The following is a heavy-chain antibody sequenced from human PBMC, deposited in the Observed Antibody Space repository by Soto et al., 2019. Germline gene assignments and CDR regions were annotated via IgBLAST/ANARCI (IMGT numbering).Heavy chain of an antibody. D-gene: IGHD6-13*01. V-gene: IGHV4-34*01. J-gene: IGHJ4*02. CDR2: INHCGST. CDR3: ARGLGIAAAGIDY. CDR1: GGSFSGYY. Sequence: SENLSLTCAVYGGSFSGYYWSWIRQPPGKGLEWIWEINHCGSTNYNPSLKIRVTISVDTSKNQFSLKLSSVTAAYTAVYYCARGLGIAAAGIDYWGQGTLVTVSS.